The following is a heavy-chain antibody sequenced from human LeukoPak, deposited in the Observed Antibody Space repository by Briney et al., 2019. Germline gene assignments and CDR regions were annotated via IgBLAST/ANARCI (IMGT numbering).Heavy chain of an antibody. J-gene: IGHJ4*02. V-gene: IGHV4-31*03. D-gene: IGHD3-3*01. CDR3: ARGTNFWSGLLTY. Sequence: KSSETLSLTCTVSGYSISSGGYYWSWIRQHPGKGLEWIGYIYYSGSTYYNPSLKSRVTISVDTSKNQFSLKLSSVTAADTAVYYCARGTNFWSGLLTYWGQGTLVTVSS. CDR2: IYYSGST. CDR1: GYSISSGGYY.